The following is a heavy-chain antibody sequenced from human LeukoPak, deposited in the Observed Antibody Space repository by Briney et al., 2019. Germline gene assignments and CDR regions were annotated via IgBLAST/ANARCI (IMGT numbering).Heavy chain of an antibody. Sequence: SETLSLTCAVYGGSFSGYYWSWIRQPPGKGVEWIGEINHSGSTNYNPSLKSRVTISVDTSKNQFSLKLSSVTAADTAVYYCARRRSPPLKHYFDYWGQGTLVTVSS. V-gene: IGHV4-34*01. CDR2: INHSGST. J-gene: IGHJ4*02. CDR3: ARRRSPPLKHYFDY. CDR1: GGSFSGYY. D-gene: IGHD2-15*01.